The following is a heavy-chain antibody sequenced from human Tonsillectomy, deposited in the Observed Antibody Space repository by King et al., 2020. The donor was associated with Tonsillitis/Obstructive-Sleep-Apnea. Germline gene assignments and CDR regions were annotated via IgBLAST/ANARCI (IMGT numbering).Heavy chain of an antibody. Sequence: PLQESGPGLVKPSETLSLTCTVSGGSISSSSYHWGWIRQPPGKGLEWIGSIYYTGSTYYNPSLKSRVTISVDTSNNQFSLKLSSVTAADTAVYYCAREWEPQSYQHWGQGTLVTVSS. J-gene: IGHJ1*01. CDR2: IYYTGST. CDR3: AREWEPQSYQH. D-gene: IGHD1-14*01. CDR1: GGSISSSSYH. V-gene: IGHV4-39*07.